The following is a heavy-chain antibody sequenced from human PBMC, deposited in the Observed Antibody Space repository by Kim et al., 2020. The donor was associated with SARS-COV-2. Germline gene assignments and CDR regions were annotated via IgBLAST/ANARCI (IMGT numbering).Heavy chain of an antibody. D-gene: IGHD3-22*01. CDR3: AKDASLSMIVLASFDW. V-gene: IGHV3-23*01. Sequence: GGSLRLSCAASGFTFSAHAMSWVRQAPGKGLEWVSGFSGSGGTTYYADSVKGRFTISRDTSKNTLYLQMNSLRAEDTGVYYCAKDASLSMIVLASFDWWGQGTRVTVSS. J-gene: IGHJ4*02. CDR2: FSGSGGTT. CDR1: GFTFSAHA.